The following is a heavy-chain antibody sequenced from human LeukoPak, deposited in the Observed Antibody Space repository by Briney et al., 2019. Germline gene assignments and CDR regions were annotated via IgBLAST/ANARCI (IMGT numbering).Heavy chain of an antibody. CDR3: ARDRYGYSYGYESYYGMDV. J-gene: IGHJ6*02. CDR2: IYYSGST. V-gene: IGHV4-31*03. Sequence: PSETLSLTCTVSGGSISSGGYYWSWIRQHPGKGLEWIGYIYYSGSTYYNPSLKSRVTISVDTSKNQFSLKLSSVTAADTAVYYCARDRYGYSYGYESYYGMDVWGQGTTVTVSS. CDR1: GGSISSGGYY. D-gene: IGHD5-18*01.